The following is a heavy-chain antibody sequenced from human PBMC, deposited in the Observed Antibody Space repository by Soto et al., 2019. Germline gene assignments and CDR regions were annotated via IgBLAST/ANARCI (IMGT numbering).Heavy chain of an antibody. CDR2: IYYSVGT. Sequence: PSETLSLTCTGSGGSISSYYWSWIRQPPGKGLEWMGYIYYSVGTNYNPSLKSRVTISGDTSKNQFSLKLSPVTAADTAVYYCARIHRGYSYYYGMDVWGQGTTVTVSS. V-gene: IGHV4-59*01. J-gene: IGHJ6*02. D-gene: IGHD3-22*01. CDR3: ARIHRGYSYYYGMDV. CDR1: GGSISSYY.